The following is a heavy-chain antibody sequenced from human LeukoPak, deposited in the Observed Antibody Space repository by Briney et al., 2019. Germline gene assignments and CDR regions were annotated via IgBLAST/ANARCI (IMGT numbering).Heavy chain of an antibody. J-gene: IGHJ4*02. Sequence: GGSLRLSCAASGFTFSSYAMHWVRQAPGKGLEWVAVISYDGSNKYYADSVRGRFTISRDNSKNTLYLQMNSLRAEDTAVYYCARELSAAAGYYFDYWGQGTLVTVSS. V-gene: IGHV3-30*04. D-gene: IGHD6-13*01. CDR3: ARELSAAAGYYFDY. CDR1: GFTFSSYA. CDR2: ISYDGSNK.